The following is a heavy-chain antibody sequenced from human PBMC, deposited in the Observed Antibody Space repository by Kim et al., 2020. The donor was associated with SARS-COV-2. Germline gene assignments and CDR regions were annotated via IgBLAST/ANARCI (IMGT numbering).Heavy chain of an antibody. CDR3: ARGGENWNDAVDWFDP. D-gene: IGHD1-1*01. Sequence: ASVKVSCKASGYTFTGYYMHWVRQAPGQGLEWMGWINPNSGGTNYAQKFQGWVTMTRDTSISTAYMELSRLRSDDTAVYYCARGGENWNDAVDWFDPWGQGTLVTVSS. CDR2: INPNSGGT. J-gene: IGHJ5*02. V-gene: IGHV1-2*04. CDR1: GYTFTGYY.